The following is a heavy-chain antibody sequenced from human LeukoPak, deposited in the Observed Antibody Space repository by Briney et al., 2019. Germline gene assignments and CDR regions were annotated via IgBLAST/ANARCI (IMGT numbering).Heavy chain of an antibody. CDR3: ARVQSNCGGDCYSGGYFDY. CDR1: GGSISSGDYY. J-gene: IGHJ4*02. V-gene: IGHV4-30-4*01. Sequence: SETLSLTCTVSGGSISSGDYYWRWIRQPPGKGLEWIGYIYYSGSTYYNPSLKSRVTISVDTSKNQFSLKLSSVTAADTAVYYCARVQSNCGGDCYSGGYFDYWGQGTLVTVSS. CDR2: IYYSGST. D-gene: IGHD2-21*02.